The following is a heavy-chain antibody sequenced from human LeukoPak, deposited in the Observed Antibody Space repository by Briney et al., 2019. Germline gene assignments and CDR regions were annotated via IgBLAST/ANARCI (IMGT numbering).Heavy chain of an antibody. D-gene: IGHD1-26*01. CDR2: IIPIFGTA. CDR3: ARQEATNDAFDI. J-gene: IGHJ3*02. CDR1: GGTFSSYA. V-gene: IGHV1-69*13. Sequence: SVMVSCKASGGTFSSYAISWVRQAPGQGLEWMGGIIPIFGTANYAQKFQGRVTITADESTSTAYMELSSLRSEDTAVYYCARQEATNDAFDIWGQGTMVTVSS.